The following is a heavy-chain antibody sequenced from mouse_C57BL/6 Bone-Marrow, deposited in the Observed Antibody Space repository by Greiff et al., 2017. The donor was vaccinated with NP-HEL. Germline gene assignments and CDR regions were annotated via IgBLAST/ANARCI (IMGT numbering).Heavy chain of an antibody. J-gene: IGHJ2*01. V-gene: IGHV10-1*01. CDR1: GFSFNTYA. Sequence: EVQLLESGGGLVQPKGSLKLSCAASGFSFNTYAMNWVRQAPGKGLEWVARIRSKSNNYATYYADSVKDRFTISRDDSESMLYLQMNNLKTEDTAMYYCVRSYYGSSYQYYFDYWGQGTTLTVSS. CDR3: VRSYYGSSYQYYFDY. CDR2: IRSKSNNYAT. D-gene: IGHD1-1*01.